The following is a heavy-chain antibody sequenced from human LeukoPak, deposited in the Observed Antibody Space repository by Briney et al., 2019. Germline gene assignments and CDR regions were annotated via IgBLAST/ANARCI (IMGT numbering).Heavy chain of an antibody. CDR3: ARAELPEAALAWYFDL. V-gene: IGHV4-39*07. CDR1: GGSISSSSYY. D-gene: IGHD1-26*01. CDR2: IYYSGST. Sequence: PSETLSLTCTVSGGSISSSSYYWGWIRQPPGKGLEWIGSIYYSGSTYYNPSLKSRVTISVDTSKNQFSLKLSSVTAADTAVYYCARAELPEAALAWYFDLWGRGTLVTVSS. J-gene: IGHJ2*01.